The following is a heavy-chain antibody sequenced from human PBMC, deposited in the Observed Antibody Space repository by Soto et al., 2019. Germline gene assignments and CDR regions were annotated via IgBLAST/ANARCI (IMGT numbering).Heavy chain of an antibody. Sequence: GGSLRLSCAASGFTISDYFMTWIRQAPGKGLEWIPYGMISGSGDSVMYYADSVKGRFTISRDNADNSLYLQMNSLTADDTAVYYCAREGYFYGLDVWGQGTTVTVSS. CDR2: GMISGSGDSVM. V-gene: IGHV3-11*01. CDR1: GFTISDYF. CDR3: AREGYFYGLDV. J-gene: IGHJ6*02.